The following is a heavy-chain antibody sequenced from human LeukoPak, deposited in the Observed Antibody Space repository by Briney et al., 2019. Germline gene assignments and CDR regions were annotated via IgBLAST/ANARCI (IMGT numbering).Heavy chain of an antibody. V-gene: IGHV3-11*05. D-gene: IGHD6-13*01. CDR2: ISSSSSYI. J-gene: IGHJ4*02. CDR1: GFTFSDYY. CDR3: AKDYLVPGY. Sequence: GGSLRLSCAASGFTFSDYYMSWIRQAPGKGLEWVSSISSSSSYIYYADSVKGRFTISRDNAVNSLYLQMNSLRAEDTAVYYCAKDYLVPGYWGQGTLVTVSS.